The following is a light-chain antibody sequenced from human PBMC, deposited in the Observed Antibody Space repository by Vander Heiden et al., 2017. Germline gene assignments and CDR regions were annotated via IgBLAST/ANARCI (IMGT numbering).Light chain of an antibody. Sequence: QSALPQPASVSGSPGQSTTISCTGTSSDVGGYNYVSWDQQHPGKAPKLMIYEVSDRPAGVSNRFSGSKSGNTASLTISGLQAEDEADYYCSSYTTSSTVVFGGGTKLTVL. J-gene: IGLJ2*01. CDR1: SSDVGGYNY. CDR2: EVS. V-gene: IGLV2-14*01. CDR3: SSYTTSSTVV.